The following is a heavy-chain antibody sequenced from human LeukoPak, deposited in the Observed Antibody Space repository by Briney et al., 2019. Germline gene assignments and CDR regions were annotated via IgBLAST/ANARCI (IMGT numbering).Heavy chain of an antibody. Sequence: GGSLRLSCAASGFTFSDYYMSWIRQAPGKGLEWVSYISSSGSTIYYADSVKGRFTISRDNAKNSLYLQMNSLRAEDTAVYYCARDQSGAYCSSTSCYENYYYYYMDVWGKGTTVTVSS. D-gene: IGHD2-2*01. V-gene: IGHV3-11*04. CDR2: ISSSGSTI. CDR1: GFTFSDYY. J-gene: IGHJ6*03. CDR3: ARDQSGAYCSSTSCYENYYYYYMDV.